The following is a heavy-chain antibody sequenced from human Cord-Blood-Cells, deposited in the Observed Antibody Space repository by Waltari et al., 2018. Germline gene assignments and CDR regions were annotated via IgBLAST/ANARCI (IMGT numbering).Heavy chain of an antibody. V-gene: IGHV1-46*01. CDR3: ASAQGVCSGGSCYSY. CDR2: INPSGGST. CDR1: GYTFTSYY. D-gene: IGHD2-15*01. Sequence: QVQLVQSGAEVKKPGASVKVSCKASGYTFTSYYMHWVRQAPGQGLEWMGIINPSGGSTSYAQKFQGRVTMTRDTSTSTVYMELSSLRSEDMAVYYCASAQGVCSGGSCYSYWGQGTLVTVSS. J-gene: IGHJ4*02.